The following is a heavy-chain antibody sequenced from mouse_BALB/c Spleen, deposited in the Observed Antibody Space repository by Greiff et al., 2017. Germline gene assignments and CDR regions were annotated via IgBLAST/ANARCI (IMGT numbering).Heavy chain of an antibody. D-gene: IGHD2-1*01. CDR1: GFAFSSYD. J-gene: IGHJ4*01. CDR2: ISSGGGST. CDR3: ARQRYGNYGVDY. Sequence: EVQVVESGGGLVKPGGSLKLSCAASGFAFSSYDMSWVRQTPEKRLEWVAYISSGGGSTYYPDTVKGRFTISRDNAKNTLYLQMSSLKSEDTAMYYCARQRYGNYGVDYWGQGTSVTVSS. V-gene: IGHV5-12-1*01.